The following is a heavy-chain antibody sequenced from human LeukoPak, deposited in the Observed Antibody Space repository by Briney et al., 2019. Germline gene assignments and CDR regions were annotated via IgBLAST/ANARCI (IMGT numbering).Heavy chain of an antibody. V-gene: IGHV3-7*01. J-gene: IGHJ4*02. CDR2: IKQDGNKK. Sequence: GGSLRLSCAATGFIFSNYWMSWVRQAPGKGLGWVANIKQDGNKKYYVDSVKGRFTISRDNAKSSLYLQMSNLRADDTAVYYCARDPHFWELPDYWGQGTLVTVSS. CDR1: GFIFSNYW. CDR3: ARDPHFWELPDY. D-gene: IGHD1-26*01.